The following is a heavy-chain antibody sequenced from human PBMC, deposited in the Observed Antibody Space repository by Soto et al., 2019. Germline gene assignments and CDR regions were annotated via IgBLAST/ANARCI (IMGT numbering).Heavy chain of an antibody. Sequence: EVQLLESGGGLVQPGGSLRLSCAASGFTFSSVTMTWVRQTPGKGLEWVSSIFGSGRGIFYADSCKGRFTISRDNSQKKRYLHMNSLRGADTAVFYWALICSGYQSLDLWCQGTLVTVST. CDR1: GFTFSSVT. J-gene: IGHJ4*02. V-gene: IGHV3-23*01. CDR2: IFGSGRGI. D-gene: IGHD3-3*01. CDR3: ALICSGYQSLDL.